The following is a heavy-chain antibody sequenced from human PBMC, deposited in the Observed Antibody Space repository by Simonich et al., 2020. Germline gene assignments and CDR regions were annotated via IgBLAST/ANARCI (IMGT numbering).Heavy chain of an antibody. CDR1: GYTFTSYD. CDR3: ARGRGGMSRGYVDY. CDR2: MNPNSGNT. D-gene: IGHD2-15*01. V-gene: IGHV1-8*03. Sequence: QVQLVQSGAEVKKPGASVKVSCTASGYTFTSYDIHWVRPDTGQGLVWMGVMNPNSGNTGYAQKFQGRVTITRNTSISTAYMELSSLRAEDTAVYYCARGRGGMSRGYVDYWGQGTLVTVSS. J-gene: IGHJ4*02.